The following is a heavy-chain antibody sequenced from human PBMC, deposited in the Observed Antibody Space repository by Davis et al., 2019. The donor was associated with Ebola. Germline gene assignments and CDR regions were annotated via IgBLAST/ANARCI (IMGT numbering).Heavy chain of an antibody. CDR1: RFSFSSYD. CDR2: ISYDGSNK. J-gene: IGHJ4*02. Sequence: PGGSLRLSCAASRFSFSSYDMHWVRQAPGKGLEWVAVISYDGSNKYYADSVKGRFTISRDNSKYMLYLQMNGLRPEDTAVYYCAREDTTMADFDYWGQGTLVTVSS. D-gene: IGHD5-18*01. CDR3: AREDTTMADFDY. V-gene: IGHV3-30*04.